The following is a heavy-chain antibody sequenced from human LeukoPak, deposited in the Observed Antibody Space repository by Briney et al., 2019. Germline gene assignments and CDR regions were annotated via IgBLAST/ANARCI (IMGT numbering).Heavy chain of an antibody. CDR2: ISWNSGSI. Sequence: GGSLRLSCAASGFTFDDYAMHWVRQAPGRGLEWVSGISWNSGSIGYADSVKGRFTISRDNAKNSLYLQMNSLRAEDTALYYCAKDIKRSRGSGYVWAFDIWGQGTMVTVSS. V-gene: IGHV3-9*01. J-gene: IGHJ3*02. CDR1: GFTFDDYA. D-gene: IGHD5-12*01. CDR3: AKDIKRSRGSGYVWAFDI.